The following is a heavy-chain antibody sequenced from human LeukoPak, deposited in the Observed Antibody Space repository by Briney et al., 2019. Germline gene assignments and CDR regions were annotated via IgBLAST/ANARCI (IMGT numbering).Heavy chain of an antibody. CDR2: IYTSGST. J-gene: IGHJ6*03. CDR3: ARVRGSSSLNYYYYYMDV. D-gene: IGHD6-6*01. V-gene: IGHV4-59*10. CDR1: GGSFSGYY. Sequence: SETLSLTCAVYGGSFSGYYRSWIRQPAGKGLEWIGRIYTSGSTNYNPSLKSRVTMSVDTSKNQFSLKLSSVTAADTAVYYCARVRGSSSLNYYYYYMDVWGKGTTVTVSS.